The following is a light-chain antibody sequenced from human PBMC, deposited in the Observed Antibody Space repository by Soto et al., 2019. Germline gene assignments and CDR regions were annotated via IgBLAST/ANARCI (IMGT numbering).Light chain of an antibody. CDR3: SSYAGREILYV. J-gene: IGLJ1*01. V-gene: IGLV2-8*01. CDR2: EVN. Sequence: QSAPTQPPSASGSPGQSVTIPCTGTSSDVGGYNSVSWYQQHPGKAPKLLIYEVNKRPSGVPDRFSGSRSGNTASLTVSGLQAEDEADYYCSSYAGREILYVLGAGTKVTVL. CDR1: SSDVGGYNS.